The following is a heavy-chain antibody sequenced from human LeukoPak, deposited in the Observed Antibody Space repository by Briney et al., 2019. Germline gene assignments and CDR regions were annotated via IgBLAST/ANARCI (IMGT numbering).Heavy chain of an antibody. V-gene: IGHV1-2*02. CDR3: ATDPNTELLAPHY. CDR2: INPNSGGT. CDR1: GYTFTGYY. J-gene: IGHJ4*02. Sequence: GASVKVSCKASGYTFTGYYMHWVRQAPGQGLEWMGWINPNSGGTIYAQKFQGRVTMTEDTSTDTAYMELSSLRSEDTAVYYCATDPNTELLAPHYWGQGTLVTVSS. D-gene: IGHD1-26*01.